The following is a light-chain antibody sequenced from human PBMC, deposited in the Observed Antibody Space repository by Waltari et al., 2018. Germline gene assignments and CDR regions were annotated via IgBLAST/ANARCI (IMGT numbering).Light chain of an antibody. CDR2: DAS. Sequence: DTQLSQFPSTLAVSVGDRVTITCRAREAINKWLAWYQQKPGKAPKVLIYDASTLQSGVPSRFSGSGSGTEFTLTIDSLQPDDFATYYCQQYNRFSPFGQGTNVEVK. J-gene: IGKJ1*01. CDR3: QQYNRFSP. CDR1: EAINKW. V-gene: IGKV1-5*01.